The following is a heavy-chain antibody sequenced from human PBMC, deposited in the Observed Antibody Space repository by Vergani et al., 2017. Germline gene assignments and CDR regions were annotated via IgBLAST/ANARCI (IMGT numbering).Heavy chain of an antibody. CDR2: IWYDGSNK. CDR3: AKANPRNSXYDYLYYYHAMDV. Sequence: QVQLVESEGGVVQPGRSLRLSCVASGFTFSSHGMHWVRQAPGKGLEWVAVIWYDGSNKYYGDSVKGRFTISRDNSKNTLYLQMNSLRVEDTAVYYCAKANPRNSXYDYLYYYHAMDVWGQGTTVTVSS. J-gene: IGHJ6*02. CDR1: GFTFSSHG. D-gene: IGHD5-12*01. V-gene: IGHV3-33*06.